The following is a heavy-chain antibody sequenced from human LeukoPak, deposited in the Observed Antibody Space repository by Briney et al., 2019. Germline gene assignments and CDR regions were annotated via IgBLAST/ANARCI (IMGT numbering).Heavy chain of an antibody. D-gene: IGHD3-3*01. V-gene: IGHV3-74*01. CDR1: GFTFSSYW. Sequence: GGSLRLSCVAPGFTFSSYWMHWVRQDPRKGLVWVSRINGDGRNINYADSVRGRFTISRDNAKNTLYLQMNTLRVEDTAVYYCARGEYDFWSGYYLIWGQGTLVTVSS. CDR2: INGDGRNI. CDR3: ARGEYDFWSGYYLI. J-gene: IGHJ1*01.